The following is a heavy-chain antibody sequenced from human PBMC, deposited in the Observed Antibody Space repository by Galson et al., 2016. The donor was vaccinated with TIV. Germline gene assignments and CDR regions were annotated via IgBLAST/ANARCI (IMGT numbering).Heavy chain of an antibody. CDR2: IHHTGDT. CDR1: GYSISGGYY. J-gene: IGHJ4*02. D-gene: IGHD5-12*01. CDR3: VRGAGISWLRYPFEY. V-gene: IGHV4-38-2*02. Sequence: ETLSLTCTVSGYSISGGYYWGWLRQPPGKGLQWIGSIHHTGDTHYDPSLKSRVTISVDTSKNQFSLKLSSVTAADTAVYFCVRGAGISWLRYPFEYWGQGILVTVSS.